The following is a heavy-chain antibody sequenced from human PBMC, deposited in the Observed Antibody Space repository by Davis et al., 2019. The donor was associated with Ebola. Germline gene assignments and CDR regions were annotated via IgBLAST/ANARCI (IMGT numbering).Heavy chain of an antibody. Sequence: GESLKIPCAASGFTFSSDSMNWVRQAPGKGLEWVSSISSSSSYIYYADSVKGRFTISRDNSKNTLYLQMNSLRADDTAVYSCAKVERAIPWGQGTLVTVSS. V-gene: IGHV3-21*01. CDR1: GFTFSSDS. CDR3: AKVERAIP. D-gene: IGHD2-2*02. J-gene: IGHJ4*02. CDR2: ISSSSSYI.